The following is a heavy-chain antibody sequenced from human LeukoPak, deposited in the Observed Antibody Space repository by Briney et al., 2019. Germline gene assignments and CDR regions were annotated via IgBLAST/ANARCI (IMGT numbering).Heavy chain of an antibody. CDR3: AKDGTRGIRFGKIPHYFDY. J-gene: IGHJ4*02. V-gene: IGHV3-48*01. Sequence: GGSLRLSCAASGFTFSSYSMNWVRQAPGKGLEWVSYISSSSSTIYYADSVKGRFTISRDSSKNTLYPQMNSLRVDDTAVYYCAKDGTRGIRFGKIPHYFDYWGQGTLVTVSS. CDR1: GFTFSSYS. D-gene: IGHD3-10*01. CDR2: ISSSSSTI.